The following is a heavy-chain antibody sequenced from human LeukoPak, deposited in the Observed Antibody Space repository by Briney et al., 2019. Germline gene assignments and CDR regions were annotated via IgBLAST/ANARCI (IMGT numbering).Heavy chain of an antibody. D-gene: IGHD4-17*01. V-gene: IGHV3-23*01. Sequence: GGSLRLSCAASGFTFSIYAMSWVRQAPGKGLEWVSAIRGSDDNTFYADSVRGRFTISRDNSKNTLYLQMNILRAEATAVYYCAKTVTTQAYYWYFDLWGRGTLVTVSS. J-gene: IGHJ2*01. CDR3: AKTVTTQAYYWYFDL. CDR1: GFTFSIYA. CDR2: IRGSDDNT.